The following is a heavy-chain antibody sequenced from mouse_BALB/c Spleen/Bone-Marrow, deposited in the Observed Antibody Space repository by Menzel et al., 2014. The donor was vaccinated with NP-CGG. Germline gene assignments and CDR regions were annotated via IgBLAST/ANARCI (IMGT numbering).Heavy chain of an antibody. CDR3: ARHGITRLLDY. J-gene: IGHJ2*01. Sequence: EVMLVESGGGLVKPGGSLKLSCAASGFTFSSYAMSWVRQTPEKRLEWVATISSGGSYTYYPDSVKGRFTISGDNAKNTLYLQMSSLRSEDTAMYYCARHGITRLLDYWGQGTTLTVSS. D-gene: IGHD2-4*01. CDR2: ISSGGSYT. V-gene: IGHV5-9-1*01. CDR1: GFTFSSYA.